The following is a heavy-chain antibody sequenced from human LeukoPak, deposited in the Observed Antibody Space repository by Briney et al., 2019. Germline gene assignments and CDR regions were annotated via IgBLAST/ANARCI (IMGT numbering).Heavy chain of an antibody. Sequence: ASVKVSCKASGYTFTSYDINWVRQATGQGLEWMGWMNPNSGNTGYAQKFQGRVTMTRNISISTAYMELSSLRSEDTAVYYCARHTRYCSSTSCYSVGFDYWGQGTLVTVSS. V-gene: IGHV1-8*01. J-gene: IGHJ4*02. D-gene: IGHD2-2*01. CDR3: ARHTRYCSSTSCYSVGFDY. CDR2: MNPNSGNT. CDR1: GYTFTSYD.